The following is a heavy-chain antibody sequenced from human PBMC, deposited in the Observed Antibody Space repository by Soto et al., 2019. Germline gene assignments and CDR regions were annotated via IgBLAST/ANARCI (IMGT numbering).Heavy chain of an antibody. CDR2: IWDDGRSK. V-gene: IGHV3-33*01. CDR3: ARDRGFGELLTFTFDC. Sequence: QVQLVESGGGVVQPGRSLRLSCSTSGFSFSNYAMHWVRQAPGKGLEWVAVIWDDGRSKDYVDSVKGRFTISRDNSKNTLYLQMSSLRAEDTAVYYCARDRGFGELLTFTFDCWGQGSLVTVPS. D-gene: IGHD3-10*01. CDR1: GFSFSNYA. J-gene: IGHJ4*02.